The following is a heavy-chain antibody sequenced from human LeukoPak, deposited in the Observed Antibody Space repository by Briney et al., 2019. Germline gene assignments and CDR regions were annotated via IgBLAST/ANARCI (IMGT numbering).Heavy chain of an antibody. J-gene: IGHJ4*02. CDR3: VRDHTNYYDSSGYYYYFDY. CDR2: IIPILGIA. D-gene: IGHD3-22*01. Sequence: ASVKVSCKASGGTFSSYAISWVRQAPGQGLEWMGRIIPILGIANYAQKFQGRVTITADKSTSTAYMELSSLRSEDTAVYYCVRDHTNYYDSSGYYYYFDYWGQGTLVTVSS. CDR1: GGTFSSYA. V-gene: IGHV1-69*04.